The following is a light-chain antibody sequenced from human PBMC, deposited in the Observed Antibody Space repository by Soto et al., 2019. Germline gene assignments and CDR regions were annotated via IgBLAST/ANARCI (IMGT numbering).Light chain of an antibody. CDR3: QQYGSSPWT. CDR2: GAS. CDR1: QSVSSSH. V-gene: IGKV3-20*01. Sequence: EIVLTQSPGTLSLSPGERGTLSCRASQSVSSSHLAWYQQKPGQAPRLLIYGASSRATGIPDRFSGGGSGTDFSLTISRLEPEDFAEYYCQQYGSSPWTFGQGTKVEIK. J-gene: IGKJ1*01.